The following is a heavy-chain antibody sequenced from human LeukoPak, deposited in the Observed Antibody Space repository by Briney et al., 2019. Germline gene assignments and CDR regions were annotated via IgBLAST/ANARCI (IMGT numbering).Heavy chain of an antibody. CDR2: ISSSGSTI. CDR1: GFTFSSYA. Sequence: PGGSLRLSCAASGFTFSSYAISWVRQAPGKWLEWVSYISSSGSTIYYADSVKGRFTISRDNAKNSLYLQMNSLRAEDTAVYYCAELGITMIGGVWGKGTTVTISS. CDR3: AELGITMIGGV. V-gene: IGHV3-48*03. D-gene: IGHD3-10*02. J-gene: IGHJ6*04.